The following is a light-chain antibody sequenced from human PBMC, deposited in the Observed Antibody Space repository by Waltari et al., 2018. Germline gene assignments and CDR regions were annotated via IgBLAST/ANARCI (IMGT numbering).Light chain of an antibody. CDR3: QVWDDTTNSGV. Sequence: YVVTQPPSVSVAPGKTATLTCGGENIESKSVTWYQQTPGQAPVLVIFYDSDRPSGVPERFSGSNSGNTATLTISWVEAGDEADYHCQVWDDTTNSGVFGGGTRLTVL. J-gene: IGLJ3*02. V-gene: IGLV3-21*04. CDR2: YDS. CDR1: NIESKS.